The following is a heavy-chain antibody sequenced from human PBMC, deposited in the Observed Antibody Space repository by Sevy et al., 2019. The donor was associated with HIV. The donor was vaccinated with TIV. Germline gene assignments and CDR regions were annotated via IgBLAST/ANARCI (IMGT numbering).Heavy chain of an antibody. J-gene: IGHJ4*02. CDR1: GYSISIGYF. CDR2: IYHRGST. D-gene: IGHD3-22*01. CDR3: AREGSPPVDSRGYYHGPSSNFDY. Sequence: SETLSLTCVVSGYSISIGYFWGWIRQPPGKGLGWIGSIYHRGSTYYNPSLKSRVTISVDTSKNQFSLKLTSVIAADTAVYYCAREGSPPVDSRGYYHGPSSNFDYWGQGTLVTVSS. V-gene: IGHV4-38-2*01.